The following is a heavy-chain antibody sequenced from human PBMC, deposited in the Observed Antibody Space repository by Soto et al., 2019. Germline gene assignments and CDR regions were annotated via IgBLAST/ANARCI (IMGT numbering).Heavy chain of an antibody. Sequence: SETLSLTCIVSGDSISAYYWSWIRQPPGKGLEWIGNIYYSGSTTYNPSLKSRVTISLDTSKNEFSLKLSSVTAADTAVYYCARLYSGSYYYFDYWGQGTLVTVSS. CDR2: IYYSGST. D-gene: IGHD1-26*01. CDR1: GDSISAYY. V-gene: IGHV4-59*08. J-gene: IGHJ4*02. CDR3: ARLYSGSYYYFDY.